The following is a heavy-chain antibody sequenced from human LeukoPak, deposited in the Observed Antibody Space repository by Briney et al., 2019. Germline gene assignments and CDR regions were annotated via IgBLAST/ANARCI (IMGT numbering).Heavy chain of an antibody. Sequence: PSETLSLTCAVYGGSFSGYYWSWIRQPPGKGLEWIGEINHSGSTNYNPSLKSRVTISVDTSKNQFSLKLSSVTAVDTAVYYCARGVIQLWLTRDYYYYYMDVWGKGTTVTVSS. CDR1: GGSFSGYY. CDR3: ARGVIQLWLTRDYYYYYMDV. D-gene: IGHD5-18*01. CDR2: INHSGST. V-gene: IGHV4-34*01. J-gene: IGHJ6*03.